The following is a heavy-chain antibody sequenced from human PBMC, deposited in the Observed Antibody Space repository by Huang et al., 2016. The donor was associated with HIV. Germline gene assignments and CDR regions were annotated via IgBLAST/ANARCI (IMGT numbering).Heavy chain of an antibody. CDR3: ATVDYYDTSGPQRGYFDN. D-gene: IGHD3-22*01. CDR1: GGSFRTFA. J-gene: IGHJ4*02. CDR2: IIPTLGTA. V-gene: IGHV1-69*01. Sequence: QVQLVQSGAEVKKPGSSVKVSCKASGGSFRTFAIGWVRQAPGQGLEWMGGIIPTLGTANYAQKFQGRVTIIADESTSTAYMELSSLRSEDTAVYYCATVDYYDTSGPQRGYFDNWGQGTLVTVSS.